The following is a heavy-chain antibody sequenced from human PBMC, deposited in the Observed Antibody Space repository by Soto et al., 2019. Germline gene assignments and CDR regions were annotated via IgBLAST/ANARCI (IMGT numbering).Heavy chain of an antibody. Sequence: GESLKISCKGSGYSFTSYWIGWVRQMPGKGLEWMGIIYPGDSDTRYSPSFQGQVTISADKSISTAYLQWSSLKASDTAMYYCARQVKTGVKHRNAFDIWGQGTMVTVSS. CDR3: ARQVKTGVKHRNAFDI. V-gene: IGHV5-51*01. J-gene: IGHJ3*02. D-gene: IGHD6-25*01. CDR1: GYSFTSYW. CDR2: IYPGDSDT.